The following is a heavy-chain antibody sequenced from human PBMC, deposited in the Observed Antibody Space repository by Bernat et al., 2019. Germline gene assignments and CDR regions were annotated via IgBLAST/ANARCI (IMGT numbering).Heavy chain of an antibody. D-gene: IGHD2-15*01. V-gene: IGHV3-33*01. CDR1: GFTFSSYG. J-gene: IGHJ4*02. CDR2: IWYDGSNK. CDR3: ARESNCSGGSCYFDY. Sequence: QVQLVESGGGVVQPGRSLRLSCAASGFTFSSYGMHWVRQAPGKGLEWLAVIWYDGSNKYYADSVKGRFTISRDNSKNTLYLQMNSLRAEDTAVYYCARESNCSGGSCYFDYWGQGTLVTVSS.